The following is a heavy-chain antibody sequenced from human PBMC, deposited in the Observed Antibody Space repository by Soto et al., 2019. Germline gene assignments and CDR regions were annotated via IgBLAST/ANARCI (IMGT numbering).Heavy chain of an antibody. V-gene: IGHV4-59*01. J-gene: IGHJ4*02. CDR3: ARGKMNILTGYLFDY. Sequence: PSETLSLTCTVSGGSISSYYWSWIRQPPGKGLEWIGYIYYSGSTNYNPSLKSRVTISVDTSKNQFSLKLSSVTAADTAVYYCARGKMNILTGYLFDYWGQGTLVTVSS. D-gene: IGHD3-9*01. CDR1: GGSISSYY. CDR2: IYYSGST.